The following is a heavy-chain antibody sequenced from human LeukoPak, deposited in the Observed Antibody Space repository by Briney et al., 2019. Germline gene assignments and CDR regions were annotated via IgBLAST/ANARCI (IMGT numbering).Heavy chain of an antibody. CDR3: ARVRSPRYFDY. J-gene: IGHJ4*02. CDR2: IKQDGSEK. V-gene: IGHV3-7*01. CDR1: GFSYSPYW. Sequence: PGGSLRLSCAASGFSYSPYWMTWVRQGPGKGLEWVANIKQDGSEKYYVDSVKGRFTISRDNAKNSLYLQMNSLRAEDTAVYYCARVRSPRYFDYWGQGTLVTVSS.